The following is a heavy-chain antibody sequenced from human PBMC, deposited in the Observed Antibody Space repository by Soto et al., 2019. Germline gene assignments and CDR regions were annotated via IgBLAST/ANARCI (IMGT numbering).Heavy chain of an antibody. J-gene: IGHJ6*02. V-gene: IGHV1-46*01. Sequence: GASVKVSCKASGYTFTSYYMHWVRQAPGQGLEWMGIINPSGGSTSYAQKFQGRVTITRDTSASTAYMELSSLRSEDTAVYYCARLRGVDCSGGSCYYYYYGMDVWGQGTTVTVSS. CDR2: INPSGGST. CDR1: GYTFTSYY. D-gene: IGHD2-15*01. CDR3: ARLRGVDCSGGSCYYYYYGMDV.